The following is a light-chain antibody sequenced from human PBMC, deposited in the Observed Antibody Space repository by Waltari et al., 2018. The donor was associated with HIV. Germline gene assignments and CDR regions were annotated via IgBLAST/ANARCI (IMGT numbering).Light chain of an antibody. CDR1: QTVSTN. CDR2: DAA. V-gene: IGKV3-15*01. CDR3: QQYNNWPPWT. J-gene: IGKJ1*01. Sequence: VLTQSPATLSVSPGARATPSCRASQTVSTNLAWYQQKPGQAPRLLIYDAATRATGIPARFSGSGSGTEFTLTITSLQSEDSAIYYCQQYNNWPPWTFGQGTKVEIK.